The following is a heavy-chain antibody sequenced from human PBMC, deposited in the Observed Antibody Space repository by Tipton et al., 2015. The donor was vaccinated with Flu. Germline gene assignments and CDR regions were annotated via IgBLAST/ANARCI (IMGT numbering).Heavy chain of an antibody. CDR2: IYSSGST. J-gene: IGHJ6*02. CDR1: DDSITFYY. CDR3: ARARAPYYYYAMDV. Sequence: TLSLTCTVSDDSITFYYWSWVRQPPVKGLEWIGYIYSSGSTNYNPSLRGRVTISVDTSKNQLSLRLSSVTAADTAVYYCARARAPYYYYAMDVWGQGTTVTVSS. V-gene: IGHV4-59*01. D-gene: IGHD3-10*01.